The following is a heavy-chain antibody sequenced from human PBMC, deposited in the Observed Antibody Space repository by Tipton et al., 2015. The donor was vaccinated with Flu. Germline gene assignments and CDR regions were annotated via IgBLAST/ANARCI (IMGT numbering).Heavy chain of an antibody. CDR2: IYTSGST. CDR1: GGSISSGSYY. D-gene: IGHD3-10*01. J-gene: IGHJ4*02. Sequence: LRLSCTVSGGSISSGSYYWSWIRQPAGKGLEWIGRIYTSGSTNYNPSLKRLVTISVDTSKNQFSLKMSPVTAADTAVYYCARFSVRGESDYWGQGTRVTVSS. V-gene: IGHV4-61*02. CDR3: ARFSVRGESDY.